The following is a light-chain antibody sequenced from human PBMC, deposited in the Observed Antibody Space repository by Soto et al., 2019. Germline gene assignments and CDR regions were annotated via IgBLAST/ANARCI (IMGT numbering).Light chain of an antibody. CDR3: MQGTHWPPWT. Sequence: DVVMTQSPLSLPVTIGQPASISCRSSQSLVSSDGNTYLNWFQQRPGQSPRRLIYKVSNRDSGVPDRFSGSGSGTDFTPKISRVEAEDVGVYYCMQGTHWPPWTFGQGTKVEIK. J-gene: IGKJ1*01. CDR1: QSLVSSDGNTY. V-gene: IGKV2-30*01. CDR2: KVS.